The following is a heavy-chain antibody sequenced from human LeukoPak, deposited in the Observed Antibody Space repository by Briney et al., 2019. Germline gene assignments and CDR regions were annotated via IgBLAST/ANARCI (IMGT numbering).Heavy chain of an antibody. CDR1: GGSISSGDYF. V-gene: IGHV4-30-4*01. J-gene: IGHJ4*02. CDR2: IYYSGRA. Sequence: KASETLSLTCTVSGGSISSGDYFWNWIRQPPGKGLEWIGHIYYSGRASYNPSLKSRVTTSRDTSKNQFSLKLSSVTAADTAVYYCARSSGSYPPNFDYWGQGTLVTVSS. D-gene: IGHD1-26*01. CDR3: ARSSGSYPPNFDY.